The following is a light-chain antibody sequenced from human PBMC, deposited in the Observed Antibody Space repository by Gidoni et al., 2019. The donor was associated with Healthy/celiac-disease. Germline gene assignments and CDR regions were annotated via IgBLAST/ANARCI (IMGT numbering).Light chain of an antibody. CDR2: WAS. J-gene: IGKJ4*01. CDR1: QSVLYSSNNKNY. CDR3: QQYYSTPLT. V-gene: IGKV4-1*01. Sequence: DIVMTQPPDSLAVSLGERATINCKSSQSVLYSSNNKNYLAWYQQKTGQPPKLLIYWASTRGSGVPDRFSGSGSGTDFTLTISSLQAEDVAVYYCQQYYSTPLTFGGGTKVEIK.